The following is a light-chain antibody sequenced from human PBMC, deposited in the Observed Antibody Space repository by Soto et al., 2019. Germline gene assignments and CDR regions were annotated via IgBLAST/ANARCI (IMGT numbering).Light chain of an antibody. J-gene: IGLJ1*01. Sequence: QSVLTQPASVSGSPGQSITISCTGTNSDDGGYNYVSWYQQHPGKAPKLMIYDVINRPSGVSNRFSGSKSGNTASLTISGLQAEDEADYYCSSYTSSSTLHVFGTGTKVTVL. V-gene: IGLV2-14*01. CDR3: SSYTSSSTLHV. CDR2: DVI. CDR1: NSDDGGYNY.